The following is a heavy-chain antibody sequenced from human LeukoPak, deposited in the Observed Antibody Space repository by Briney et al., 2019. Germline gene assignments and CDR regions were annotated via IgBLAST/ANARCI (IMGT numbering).Heavy chain of an antibody. V-gene: IGHV3-74*01. CDR3: ATIAAADKAY. Sequence: GGSLRLSCVASGFTFSSFWMHWVRQAPGKGLVWVSRIDYDGRSTIYADSVKGRFTISRDNAKNTLYLQMNSLRAEDTAMYYCATIAAADKAYWGQGTLVTVSS. CDR1: GFTFSSFW. CDR2: IDYDGRST. J-gene: IGHJ4*02. D-gene: IGHD6-13*01.